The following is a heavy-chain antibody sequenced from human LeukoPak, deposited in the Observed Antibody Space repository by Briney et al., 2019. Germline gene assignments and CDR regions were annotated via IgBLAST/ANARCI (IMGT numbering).Heavy chain of an antibody. CDR2: IKLDVSET. D-gene: IGHD3-10*01. J-gene: IGHJ3*01. Sequence: GGSLRLSCAASGFTFSSYWMTWVRQAPGKGLEWVANIKLDVSETYYVDSVRGRFTISRDNTKNSLYLQMDSLRAEDTAAYYCARKGNAFDFWGQGTMVTVSS. CDR3: ARKGNAFDF. V-gene: IGHV3-7*01. CDR1: GFTFSSYW.